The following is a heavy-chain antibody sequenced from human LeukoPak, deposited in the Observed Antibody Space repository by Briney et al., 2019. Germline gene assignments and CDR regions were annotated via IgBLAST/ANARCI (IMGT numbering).Heavy chain of an antibody. Sequence: PGGSLRLSCAASGFTFSSYGMHWVRQAPGKGLEWVVFIRYDGSNKYYADSVKGRFTISRDNSKNTLYLQMNSLRAEDTAVYYCAKDRPLLWFGEQSRGFDYWGQGTLVTVSS. CDR3: AKDRPLLWFGEQSRGFDY. CDR1: GFTFSSYG. CDR2: IRYDGSNK. D-gene: IGHD3-10*01. J-gene: IGHJ4*02. V-gene: IGHV3-30*02.